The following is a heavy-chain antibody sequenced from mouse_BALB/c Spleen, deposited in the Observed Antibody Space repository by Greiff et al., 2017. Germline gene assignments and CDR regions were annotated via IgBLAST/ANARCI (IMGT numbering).Heavy chain of an antibody. J-gene: IGHJ3*01. CDR1: GYSITSGYY. Sequence: EVKLQESGPGLVKPSQSLSLTCSVTGYSITSGYYWNWIRQFPGNKLEWMGYISYDGSNNYNPSLKNRISITRDTSKNQFFRKLNSVTTEDTATYYCARRGGYYPVAYWGQGTLVTVSA. D-gene: IGHD2-3*01. CDR2: ISYDGSN. V-gene: IGHV3-6*02. CDR3: ARRGGYYPVAY.